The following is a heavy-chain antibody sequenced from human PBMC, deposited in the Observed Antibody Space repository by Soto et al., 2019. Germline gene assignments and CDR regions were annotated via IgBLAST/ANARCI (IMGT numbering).Heavy chain of an antibody. J-gene: IGHJ4*01. CDR2: IYYSGNT. CDR1: GASISSSDSY. CDR3: SRAPEYCTNGVCYFSFDH. D-gene: IGHD2-8*01. V-gene: IGHV4-30-4*01. Sequence: SETVSLTCTVSGASISSSDSYWSWIRQPPGQGLEWIGYIYYSGNTYYNPTLKSRVTVSADKSKSQFSLKLSSVTAADTAVYYCSRAPEYCTNGVCYFSFDHWGQGILVTVPS.